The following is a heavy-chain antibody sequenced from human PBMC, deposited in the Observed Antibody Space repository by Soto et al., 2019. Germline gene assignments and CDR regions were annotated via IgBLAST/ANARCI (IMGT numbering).Heavy chain of an antibody. D-gene: IGHD6-19*01. CDR2: SGST. CDR3: ARLSAGWLDP. V-gene: IGHV4-59*02. CDR1: GGYVSSYY. Sequence: SETLSLTCTVSGGYVSSYYWSWIRQPPGKGLEWIGYSGSTNYNPSLKSRVTISVDTSKNQFSPNLSSVTAADTAVYYCARLSAGWLDPWGQGTLVTVSS. J-gene: IGHJ5*02.